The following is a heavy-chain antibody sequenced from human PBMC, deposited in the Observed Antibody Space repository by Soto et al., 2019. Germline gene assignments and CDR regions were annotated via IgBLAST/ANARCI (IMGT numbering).Heavy chain of an antibody. CDR3: ANLIVFHSSYYHDY. CDR2: INHSGNT. CDR1: GVPFSGYH. Sequence: SETLSLTCAVYGVPFSGYHWSWIRQSPGKGLEWIGEINHSGNTNYNPSLKSRVTMLVDTSKNQFSLSLSSVTAADTAVYYCANLIVFHSSYYHDYWGHGTLVTVSS. D-gene: IGHD1-26*01. J-gene: IGHJ4*01. V-gene: IGHV4-34*01.